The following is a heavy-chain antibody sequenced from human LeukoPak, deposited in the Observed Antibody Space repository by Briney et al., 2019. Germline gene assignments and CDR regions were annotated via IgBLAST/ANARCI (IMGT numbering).Heavy chain of an antibody. J-gene: IGHJ2*01. CDR2: IYTSGST. CDR3: VRGYDGSGYYYRNWYFDL. Sequence: SETLSLTCIVSGGSISSYYWSWIRQPAGKGLEWIGRIYTSGSTNYNPSLKSRATISVDTSKNQFSLKLSSVTAADTAVYYCVRGYDGSGYYYRNWYFDLWGRGTLVTVSS. D-gene: IGHD3-22*01. V-gene: IGHV4-4*07. CDR1: GGSISSYY.